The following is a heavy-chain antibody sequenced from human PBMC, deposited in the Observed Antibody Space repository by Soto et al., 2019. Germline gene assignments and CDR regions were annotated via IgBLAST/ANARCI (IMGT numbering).Heavy chain of an antibody. J-gene: IGHJ5*02. V-gene: IGHV1-69*13. Sequence: GASVKVSCKASGGTFNSYAISWARQAPGQGLEWMGGIIPIFGTANYAQKFQGRVTITADESTSTAYMELSSLRSEETAVYYCARSPPRELVPSFWFDPWGQGTLVTVSS. CDR3: ARSPPRELVPSFWFDP. CDR2: IIPIFGTA. CDR1: GGTFNSYA. D-gene: IGHD6-6*01.